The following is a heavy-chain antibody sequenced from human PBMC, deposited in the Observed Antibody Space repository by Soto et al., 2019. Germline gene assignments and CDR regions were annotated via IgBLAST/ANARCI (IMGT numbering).Heavy chain of an antibody. V-gene: IGHV3-21*01. J-gene: IGHJ3*02. CDR3: ARDPGPTVAGDAFDI. D-gene: IGHD6-19*01. CDR2: ISSSSSYI. CDR1: GFTFSSYS. Sequence: GGSLRLSCAASGFTFSSYSMNWVRQAPGKGLEWVSSISSSSSYIYYADSVKGRFTIARDNTKNSLYLQMNSVRDEDTAVYYCARDPGPTVAGDAFDIWGQGTMVTVSS.